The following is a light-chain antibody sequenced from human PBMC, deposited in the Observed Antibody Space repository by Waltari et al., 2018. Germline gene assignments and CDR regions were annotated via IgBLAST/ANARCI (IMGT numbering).Light chain of an antibody. CDR1: QGINNW. Sequence: DIQMTQSPSSVSASVGDRVIITCRASQGINNWLAWYQQKPGKAPKLLIYGASVLQTGVPSMFSGTVSVTDFTLTINNRQPEDFATYFCQQGNSFPPTFGQGTKVDVK. CDR3: QQGNSFPPT. J-gene: IGKJ1*01. CDR2: GAS. V-gene: IGKV1-12*01.